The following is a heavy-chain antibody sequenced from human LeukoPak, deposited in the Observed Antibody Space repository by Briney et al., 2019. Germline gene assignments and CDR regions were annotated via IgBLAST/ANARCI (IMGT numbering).Heavy chain of an antibody. J-gene: IGHJ6*03. Sequence: GGTVGLSCAASVYTERGTYRAGGRPRRGQGLDRESVIYTRGGTYDAASVKGRFTISRDTAKNTLDLQMNSLRLEDTAVYYCVKGSGIEGRHGYYYYLDVWGNGTTVTVSS. CDR3: VKGSGIEGRHGYYYYLDV. D-gene: IGHD3-10*01. CDR1: VYTERGTY. CDR2: IYTRGGT. V-gene: IGHV3-66*01.